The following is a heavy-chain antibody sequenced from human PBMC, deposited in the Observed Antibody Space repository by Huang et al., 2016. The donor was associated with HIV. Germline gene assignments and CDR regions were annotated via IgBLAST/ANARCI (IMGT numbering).Heavy chain of an antibody. CDR2: IDYSGST. V-gene: IGHV4-59*11. D-gene: IGHD3-3*01. Sequence: QVQLQESGPGLVKPSETLSLTCTVSGGSISTHYWSWIRQPPGKGLEWIGSIDYSGSTNYRPSLKSRVTILLYTSKNQFSLMVNSATAADTAMYYCARDHHDFWRGYRRMYFFDHWGQGTLFTVSS. J-gene: IGHJ4*02. CDR3: ARDHHDFWRGYRRMYFFDH. CDR1: GGSISTHY.